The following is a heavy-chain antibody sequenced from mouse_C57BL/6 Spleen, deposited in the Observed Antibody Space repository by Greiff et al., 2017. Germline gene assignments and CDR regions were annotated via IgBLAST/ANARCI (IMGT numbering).Heavy chain of an antibody. CDR3: ARPRTAEAYFDY. CDR2: INPDNGGT. V-gene: IGHV1-18*01. D-gene: IGHD3-2*02. CDR1: GYTFSDYN. J-gene: IGHJ2*01. Sequence: EVQLQQSGPELVKPGASVKIPCKASGYTFSDYNMDWVKQSHGKSLEWIGDINPDNGGTIYNQKFKGKATLTVDKSSSTAYMELRSLTSEDTAVYCCARPRTAEAYFDYWGQGTTLTVSS.